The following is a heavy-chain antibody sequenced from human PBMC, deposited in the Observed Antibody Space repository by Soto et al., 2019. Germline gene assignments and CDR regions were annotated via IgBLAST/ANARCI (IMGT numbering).Heavy chain of an antibody. V-gene: IGHV1-18*01. CDR2: ISAYNGNT. CDR1: GYTFTSYG. CDR3: ARLVGATRNYYYGMDV. Sequence: GASVEVSCKASGYTFTSYGISWVRQAPGQGLEGMGWISAYNGNTNYAQKLQGRVTMTTDTSTSTAYMELRSLRSEDTAVYYCARLVGATRNYYYGMDVWGPGTTLTV. J-gene: IGHJ6*02. D-gene: IGHD1-26*01.